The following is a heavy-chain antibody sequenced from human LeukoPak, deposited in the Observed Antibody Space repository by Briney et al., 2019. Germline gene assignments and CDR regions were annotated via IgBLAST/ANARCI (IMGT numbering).Heavy chain of an antibody. CDR2: IGSSSSYI. D-gene: IGHD3-9*01. J-gene: IGHJ4*02. Sequence: GGSLRLSCAASGFTFSSYSMNWVRQAPGKGLEWVSSIGSSSSYIYYADSVKGRFTISRDNAKNSLYLQMNSLRAEDTAVYYCARGPYDILIYWGQGTLVTVSS. V-gene: IGHV3-21*01. CDR3: ARGPYDILIY. CDR1: GFTFSSYS.